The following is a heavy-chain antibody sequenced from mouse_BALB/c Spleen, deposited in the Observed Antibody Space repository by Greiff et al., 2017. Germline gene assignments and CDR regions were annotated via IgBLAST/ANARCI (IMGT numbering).Heavy chain of an antibody. CDR3: ARSTMVTTRGLAY. CDR2: INPGSGGT. Sequence: VQLQQSGAELVRPGTSVKVSCKASGYAFTNYLIEWVKQRPGQGLEWIGVINPGSGGTNYNEKFKGKATLTADKSSSTAYMQLSSLTSDDSAVYFCARSTMVTTRGLAYWGQGTLVTVSA. D-gene: IGHD2-2*01. CDR1: GYAFTNYL. J-gene: IGHJ3*01. V-gene: IGHV1-54*01.